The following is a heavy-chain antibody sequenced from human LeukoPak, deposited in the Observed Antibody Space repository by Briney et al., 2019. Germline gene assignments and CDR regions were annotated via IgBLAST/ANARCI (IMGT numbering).Heavy chain of an antibody. D-gene: IGHD2-15*01. Sequence: GGSLRLSCAASGFTCSSYDMHWVRQATGKVLEWVSAIGTAGDTYYPGSLKGRFTISRENAKNSLYLQINRLRAGDTAVYYCARSGGYCSGGSCYVGVYYYYYGMDVWGQGTTVTVSS. CDR2: IGTAGDT. J-gene: IGHJ6*02. CDR3: ARSGGYCSGGSCYVGVYYYYYGMDV. CDR1: GFTCSSYD. V-gene: IGHV3-13*01.